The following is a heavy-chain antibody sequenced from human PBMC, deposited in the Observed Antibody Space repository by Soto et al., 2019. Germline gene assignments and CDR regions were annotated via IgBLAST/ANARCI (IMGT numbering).Heavy chain of an antibody. D-gene: IGHD1-26*01. CDR2: ISSDGNHK. V-gene: IGHV3-30-3*01. J-gene: IGHJ4*02. Sequence: QVKLVESGGGVVQPGRSLRLSCAASGFNVSAYTMHWVRQAPGTGLEWVAVISSDGNHKYYTDSVKGRFTISRDTSTNTLYLQMTSLRAEDPAVYYCARWEQPLFDYWGQGTLVTVSS. CDR1: GFNVSAYT. CDR3: ARWEQPLFDY.